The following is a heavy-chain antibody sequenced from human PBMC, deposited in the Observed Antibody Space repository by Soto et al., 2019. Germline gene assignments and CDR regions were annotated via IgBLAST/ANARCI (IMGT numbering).Heavy chain of an antibody. D-gene: IGHD5-12*01. CDR2: ISTYSGDT. V-gene: IGHV1-18*01. Sequence: ASVKVSCKASGYTFFTYDISWVRQAPGQGLEWMGWISTYSGDTKYAQKFQGRVTMTTDTSTTTAYLELRSLRSDDTAVYYCARHHGPTTSENWFDPWGRGTLVTVSS. CDR3: ARHHGPTTSENWFDP. CDR1: GYTFFTYD. J-gene: IGHJ5*02.